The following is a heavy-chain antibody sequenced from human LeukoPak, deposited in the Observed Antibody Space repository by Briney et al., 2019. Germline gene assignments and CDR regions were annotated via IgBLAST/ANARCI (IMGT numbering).Heavy chain of an antibody. J-gene: IGHJ4*02. D-gene: IGHD1-14*01. CDR1: GFNFRAYW. Sequence: PGGSLSLSCAASGFNFRAYWMSWARKAPGKGLGWVASLNQDADREYYVDSVKGRFTISRDNAKNSLYLQMDSLRVEDTAVYYCARATTASARDHWGQGTLVTVSS. CDR3: ARATTASARDH. V-gene: IGHV3-7*01. CDR2: LNQDADRE.